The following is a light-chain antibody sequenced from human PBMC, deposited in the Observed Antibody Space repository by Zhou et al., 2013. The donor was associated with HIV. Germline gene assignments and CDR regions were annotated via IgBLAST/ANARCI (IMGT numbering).Light chain of an antibody. J-gene: IGKJ1*01. CDR1: QGITNS. CDR2: GAS. Sequence: DIQMTQSPSSLSASVGDRVTITCRASQGITNSLAWYQQTPGKAPKLLVYGASRLESGVPSRFSGSGSGTFYTLTISSLQSEDFATYYCQQYYSTPPWTFGQGTKVEIK. V-gene: IGKV1-NL1*01. CDR3: QQYYSTPPWT.